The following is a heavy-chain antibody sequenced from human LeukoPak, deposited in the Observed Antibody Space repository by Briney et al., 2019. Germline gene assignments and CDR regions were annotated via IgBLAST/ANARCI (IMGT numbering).Heavy chain of an antibody. CDR1: GGSFSGYY. J-gene: IGHJ6*02. CDR2: INHSGST. V-gene: IGHV4-34*01. CDR3: ARNRVVPDYYYYGMDV. Sequence: SGTLSLTCAVYGGSFSGYYWSWIRQPPGKGLEWIGEINHSGSTNYNPSLKSRVTILVDTSKNQFSLKLSSVTAADTAVYYCARNRVVPDYYYYGMDVWGQGTTVTVSS. D-gene: IGHD2/OR15-2a*01.